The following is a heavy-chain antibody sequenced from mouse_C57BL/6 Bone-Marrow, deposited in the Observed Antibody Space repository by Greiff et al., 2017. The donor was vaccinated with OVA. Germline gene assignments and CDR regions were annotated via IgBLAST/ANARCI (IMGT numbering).Heavy chain of an antibody. CDR3: SRGAY. J-gene: IGHJ3*01. Sequence: QVQLQQSGPGLVQPSQSLSITCTVSGFSLTSYGVHWVRQSPGKGLEWLGVIWSGGSTDYNAAFISRLSISKDNSKSQVFFKMNSLQADDTAIYHCSRGAYWGQGTLVTVSA. CDR2: IWSGGST. CDR1: GFSLTSYG. V-gene: IGHV2-2*01.